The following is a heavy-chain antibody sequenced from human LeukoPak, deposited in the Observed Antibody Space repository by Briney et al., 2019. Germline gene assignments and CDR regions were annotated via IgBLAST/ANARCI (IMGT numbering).Heavy chain of an antibody. J-gene: IGHJ5*02. CDR3: TSRGYHLDA. CDR1: GFDFSAYE. CDR2: FAGSDTTT. Sequence: GGSLRLSCAASGFDFSAYEMNWVRRAPGKGLEWVAYFAGSDTTTYYADSVKGRFTISRDNARNSLYLQMNSLRAEDTALYFCTSRGYHLDAWGQGTLVTVSS. D-gene: IGHD3-22*01. V-gene: IGHV3-48*03.